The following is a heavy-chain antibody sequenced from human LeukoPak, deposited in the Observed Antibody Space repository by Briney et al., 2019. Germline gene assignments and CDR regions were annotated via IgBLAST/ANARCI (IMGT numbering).Heavy chain of an antibody. D-gene: IGHD3-22*01. CDR3: ARDVGSSGYNAFDI. V-gene: IGHV4-59*01. CDR1: GGSFSGYY. Sequence: SETLSLTCAVYGGSFSGYYWSWIRQPPGKGLEWIGYVFYSGSTNYNPSLKSRVTISVDTSKNQFSLKLSSVTAADTAVYYCARDVGSSGYNAFDIWGQGTVVTVSS. J-gene: IGHJ3*02. CDR2: VFYSGST.